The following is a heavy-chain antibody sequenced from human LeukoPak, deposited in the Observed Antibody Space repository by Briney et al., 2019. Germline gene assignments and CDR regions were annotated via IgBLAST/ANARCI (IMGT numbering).Heavy chain of an antibody. CDR3: AKTFLRGPVRTDAYDV. J-gene: IGHJ3*01. V-gene: IGHV3-23*01. CDR2: ISGSGGST. Sequence: GGSLRLSCAASGFPFHTYAIAWIRQGPGKGLEWVSTISGSGGSTHYADSVEGRFTTSRDNSKNMVYLQMSSLRAGDTAVFYCAKTFLRGPVRTDAYDVWGPGTMVTVSS. D-gene: IGHD3-10*01. CDR1: GFPFHTYA.